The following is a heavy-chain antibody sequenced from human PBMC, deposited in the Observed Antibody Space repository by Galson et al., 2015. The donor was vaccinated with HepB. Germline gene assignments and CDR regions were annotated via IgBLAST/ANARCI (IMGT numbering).Heavy chain of an antibody. D-gene: IGHD3-9*01. CDR3: ARDRYYDILTGYYGSPFDY. CDR2: ISYDGSNK. V-gene: IGHV3-30*04. CDR1: GFTFSSYA. J-gene: IGHJ4*02. Sequence: SLRLSCAASGFTFSSYAMHWVRQAPGKGLEWVAVISYDGSNKYYADSVKGRFTISRDNSKNTLYLHMNSLRAEDTAVYYCARDRYYDILTGYYGSPFDYWGQGTLVTVSS.